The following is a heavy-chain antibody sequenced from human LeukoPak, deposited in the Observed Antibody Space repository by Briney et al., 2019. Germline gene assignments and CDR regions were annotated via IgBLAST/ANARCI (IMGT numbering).Heavy chain of an antibody. D-gene: IGHD6-19*01. V-gene: IGHV3-21*01. J-gene: IGHJ5*02. CDR2: ISSSSSYI. CDR3: ARTSEQWLDTGYNWFDP. CDR1: GFAFSSYS. Sequence: GGSLRLSCAASGFAFSSYSMNWVRQAPGKGLEWVSSISSSSSYIYCADSVKGRFTISRDNAKNSLYLQMNSLRAEDTAVYYCARTSEQWLDTGYNWFDPWGQGTLVTVSS.